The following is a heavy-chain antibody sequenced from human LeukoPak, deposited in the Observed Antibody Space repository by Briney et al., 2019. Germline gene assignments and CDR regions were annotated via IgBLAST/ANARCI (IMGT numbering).Heavy chain of an antibody. J-gene: IGHJ4*02. V-gene: IGHV3-23*01. Sequence: GEPLTHFYAASGFTFSNALMRWVRQGPGKGVEWVASISLSDNTYHADSVKGRFTISRDSSKNTLYLQMDSLRAGDAAVYYCAKASVTACSGAYCYPFDYWRQGSLVAVSP. CDR3: AKASVTACSGAYCYPFDY. D-gene: IGHD2-15*01. CDR2: ISLSDNT. CDR1: GFTFSNAL.